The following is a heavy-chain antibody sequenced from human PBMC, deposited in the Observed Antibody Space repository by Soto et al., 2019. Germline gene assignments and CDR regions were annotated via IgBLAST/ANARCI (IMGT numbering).Heavy chain of an antibody. CDR2: IIPIFGTV. J-gene: IGHJ2*01. V-gene: IGHV1-69*12. Sequence: QVQLVQSGAEVKKPGSSVKVSCKASGGTFSSYAISWVRQAPGQGLEWMGGIIPIFGTVNYPQKFQGRVTITADETTSTADMELSSLISEDTAVYYCASCGGDSPHYWYFDLWGRGTLVTVSS. D-gene: IGHD2-21*02. CDR1: GGTFSSYA. CDR3: ASCGGDSPHYWYFDL.